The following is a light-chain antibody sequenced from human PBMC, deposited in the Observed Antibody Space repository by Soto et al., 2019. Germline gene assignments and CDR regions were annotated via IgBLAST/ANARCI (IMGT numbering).Light chain of an antibody. V-gene: IGKV3-11*01. CDR1: QSVSSY. CDR2: DAS. Sequence: EIVLTQSPATLSLSPGERATLSCRASQSVSSYLAWYQQKPGQAPRLLIYDASNRATGIPARFSGSGSGTDFPRTISSLEPEDFAVYYCQQRSNWPTFGQGTRLEIK. J-gene: IGKJ5*01. CDR3: QQRSNWPT.